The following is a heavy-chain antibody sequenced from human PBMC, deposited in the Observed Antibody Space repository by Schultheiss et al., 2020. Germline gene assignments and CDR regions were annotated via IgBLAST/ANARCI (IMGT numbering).Heavy chain of an antibody. J-gene: IGHJ4*02. D-gene: IGHD6-13*01. CDR3: AKSSSSDY. CDR1: GFTVSSNY. CDR2: IYSGGNT. V-gene: IGHV3-53*01. Sequence: GGSLRLSCAASGFTVSSNYMSWVRQAPGKGLEWVSLIYSGGNTNYADSVKGRFTISRDNDKNSLYLQMNSLRAEDTAVYYCAKSSSSDYWGQGTLVTVSS.